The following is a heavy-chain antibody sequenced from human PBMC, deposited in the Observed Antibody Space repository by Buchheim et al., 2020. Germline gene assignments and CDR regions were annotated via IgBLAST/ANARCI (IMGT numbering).Heavy chain of an antibody. CDR3: ARDAQRMVIKRENYYYYGMDV. J-gene: IGHJ6*02. Sequence: QVQLVESGGGVVQPGRSLRLSCAASGFTFSSYGMHWVRQAPGKGLEWVAVIWYDGSNKYYADSVKGRFTISRDNSKNTLYLQMNSLRAEDTAVYYCARDAQRMVIKRENYYYYGMDVWGQGTT. CDR2: IWYDGSNK. CDR1: GFTFSSYG. V-gene: IGHV3-33*01. D-gene: IGHD3-22*01.